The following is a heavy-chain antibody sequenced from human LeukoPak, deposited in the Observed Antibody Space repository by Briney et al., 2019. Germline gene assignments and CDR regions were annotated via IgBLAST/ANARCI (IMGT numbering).Heavy chain of an antibody. V-gene: IGHV4-59*01. CDR2: IYYSGST. J-gene: IGHJ4*02. Sequence: SETLSLTCTVSGGSISSYYWSWIRQPPGKGLEWIGYIYYSGSTNYNPSLKSRVTISVDTSKNQFPLKLSSVTAADTAVYYCARVRDTAMVRFDYWGQGTLVTVSS. CDR1: GGSISSYY. D-gene: IGHD5-18*01. CDR3: ARVRDTAMVRFDY.